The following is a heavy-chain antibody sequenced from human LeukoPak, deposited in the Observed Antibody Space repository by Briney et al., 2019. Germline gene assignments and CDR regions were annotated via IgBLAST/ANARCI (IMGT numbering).Heavy chain of an antibody. Sequence: ASVKVSCKASGYTFTGYHIQWARQAPGQGLEWMGWIDPNSGGTSYAQKFQDRVTMTRDTSISTAYMEMSRLRSDDTALYFCARALAPTLYNWFDPWGQGTLVTVSS. CDR3: ARALAPTLYNWFDP. V-gene: IGHV1-2*02. J-gene: IGHJ5*02. D-gene: IGHD2-15*01. CDR1: GYTFTGYH. CDR2: IDPNSGGT.